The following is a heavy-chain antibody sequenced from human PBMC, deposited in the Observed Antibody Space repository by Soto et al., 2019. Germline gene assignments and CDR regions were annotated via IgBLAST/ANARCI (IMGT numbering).Heavy chain of an antibody. D-gene: IGHD6-6*01. CDR2: INPNSGGT. CDR3: ARSFIAYRSSSGAFDI. V-gene: IGHV1-2*02. J-gene: IGHJ3*02. CDR1: GYTFTGYY. Sequence: ASVKVSCKTSGYTFTGYYMHWVRQAPGQGLEWMGWINPNSGGTNYAQKFQGRVTMTRDTSISTAYMELSRLRSDDTAVYYCARSFIAYRSSSGAFDIWGQGTMVTVSS.